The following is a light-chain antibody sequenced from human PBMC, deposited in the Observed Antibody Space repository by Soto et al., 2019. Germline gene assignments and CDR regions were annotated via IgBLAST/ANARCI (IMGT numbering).Light chain of an antibody. V-gene: IGLV1-40*01. CDR2: GNS. CDR3: QSYDSSLSGYV. Sequence: QSALTQPLSVSGAPGQRVTMSCTWISSKIGAGYDVHWYQQLPGTAPKLLIYGNSKRPSGVPDRFSGSKSGTSASLAITGLQAEDEADYYCQSYDSSLSGYVFGTGTKVTV. J-gene: IGLJ1*01. CDR1: SSKIGAGYD.